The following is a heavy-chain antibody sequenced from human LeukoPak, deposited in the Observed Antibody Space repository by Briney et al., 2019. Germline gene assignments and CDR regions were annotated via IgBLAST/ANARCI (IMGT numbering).Heavy chain of an antibody. Sequence: SETLSLTCTVSGGSISSSSYYWGWIRQPPGKGLEWIGSIYYSGSTYYNPSLKSRVTISVDTSKNQFSLKLSSVTAADTAVYYCARGGARGARRYYGMDVWGQGTTVTVSS. D-gene: IGHD1-26*01. CDR3: ARGGARGARRYYGMDV. CDR2: IYYSGST. V-gene: IGHV4-39*01. J-gene: IGHJ6*02. CDR1: GGSISSSSYY.